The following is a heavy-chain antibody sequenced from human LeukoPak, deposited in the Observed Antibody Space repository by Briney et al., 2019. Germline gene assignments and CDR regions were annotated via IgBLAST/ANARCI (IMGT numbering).Heavy chain of an antibody. CDR2: IKSTTEGETT. V-gene: IGHV3-15*01. Sequence: GGSLRLSCAASGLTFSHAWMSWVRQAPGKGLEWVGLIKSTTEGETTDYATPVKGRFTISRDDSKNTLYLQMNSLKTEDTAVYYYTSNMVQWGQGTLVTVSS. CDR1: GLTFSHAW. J-gene: IGHJ4*02. CDR3: TSNMVQ. D-gene: IGHD3-10*01.